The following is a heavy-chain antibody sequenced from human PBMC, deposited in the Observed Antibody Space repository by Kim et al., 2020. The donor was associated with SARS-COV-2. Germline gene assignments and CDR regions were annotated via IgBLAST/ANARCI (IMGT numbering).Heavy chain of an antibody. J-gene: IGHJ6*02. D-gene: IGHD2-2*01. CDR2: IKQDGREK. Sequence: GGSLRLSCAASGFTFSSYWMSWVRQAPGKGLEWVANIKQDGREKYYVDSVKGRFTIYRDNAKNSLYLQMNSLRAEDTAVYYCARDGPNDCSSTSCYHDEPRNYYSYYGMDVWGQGTTVTVSS. CDR3: ARDGPNDCSSTSCYHDEPRNYYSYYGMDV. V-gene: IGHV3-7*01. CDR1: GFTFSSYW.